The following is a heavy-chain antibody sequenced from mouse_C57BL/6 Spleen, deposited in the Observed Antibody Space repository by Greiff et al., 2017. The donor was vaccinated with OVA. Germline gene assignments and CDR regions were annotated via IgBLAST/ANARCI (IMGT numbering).Heavy chain of an antibody. Sequence: EVMLVESGGGLVQSGRSLRLSCATSGFTFSDFYMEWVRQAPGKGLEWIAASRNKANDYTTEYSASVKGRFIVSRDTSQSILYLQMNALRAEDTAIYDCARDGSSYGYFDVWGTGTTVTVSS. CDR1: GFTFSDFY. V-gene: IGHV7-1*01. CDR2: SRNKANDYTT. CDR3: ARDGSSYGYFDV. J-gene: IGHJ1*03. D-gene: IGHD1-1*01.